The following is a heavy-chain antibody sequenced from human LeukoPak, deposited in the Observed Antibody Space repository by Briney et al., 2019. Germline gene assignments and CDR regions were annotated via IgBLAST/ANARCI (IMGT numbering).Heavy chain of an antibody. CDR2: IYSGGST. J-gene: IGHJ4*02. Sequence: QPGGSLRLSRAASGFTVSSNYMSWVRQAPGKGLEWVSVIYSGGSTYYADSVKGRFTISRDNSKNTLYLQMNSLRAEDTAVYYCASTFYGDSPPYWGQGTLVTVSS. CDR3: ASTFYGDSPPY. V-gene: IGHV3-66*01. D-gene: IGHD4-17*01. CDR1: GFTVSSNY.